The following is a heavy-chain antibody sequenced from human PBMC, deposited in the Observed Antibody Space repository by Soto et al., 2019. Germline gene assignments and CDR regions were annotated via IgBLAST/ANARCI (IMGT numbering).Heavy chain of an antibody. Sequence: QVQLVQSGAEVKKPGSSVKVSCKASGGTFSSYAISWVRQAPGQGLEWMGGIIPIFGTANYAQKFQGRVTITADESTSTAYVELSSLRSEDTAVYYCAKFGLIDWNDNYGMDVWGQGTTVTVSS. CDR1: GGTFSSYA. V-gene: IGHV1-69*12. CDR3: AKFGLIDWNDNYGMDV. J-gene: IGHJ6*02. CDR2: IIPIFGTA. D-gene: IGHD1-1*01.